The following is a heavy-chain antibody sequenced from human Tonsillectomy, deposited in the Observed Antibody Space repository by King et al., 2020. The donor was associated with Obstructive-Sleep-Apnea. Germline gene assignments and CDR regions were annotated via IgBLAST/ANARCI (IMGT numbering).Heavy chain of an antibody. V-gene: IGHV3-30*14. Sequence: VQLVESGGGVVQPGKSLRLSCAASGFTFSAYNMHWVRQPPGKGLEWGAFISYDGGNETYADSVKGRFTISRDNSKNTMYLQVNSLRSDDTAVYYCARDAVGTNWFDPWGQGTLVTVSS. CDR3: ARDAVGTNWFDP. CDR1: GFTFSAYN. D-gene: IGHD5-12*01. J-gene: IGHJ5*02. CDR2: ISYDGGNE.